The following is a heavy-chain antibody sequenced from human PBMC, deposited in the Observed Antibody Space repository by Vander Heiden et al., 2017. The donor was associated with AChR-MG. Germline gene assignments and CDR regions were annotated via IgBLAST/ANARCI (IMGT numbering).Heavy chain of an antibody. J-gene: IGHJ6*03. V-gene: IGHV3-21*01. CDR2: IISSSSYI. CDR1: GLSFSSYG. D-gene: IGHD2-2*01. CDR3: ARSVPAAQYYYYYYMDV. Sequence: EVQLVESGGGLVKPGGSLRLSCAASGLSFSSYGMNWVRQAPGKGLEWVSSIISSSSYIYYADSVKGRFTISRDNAKNSLYLQMNSLRAEDTAVYYCARSVPAAQYYYYYYMDVWGKGTTVTVSS.